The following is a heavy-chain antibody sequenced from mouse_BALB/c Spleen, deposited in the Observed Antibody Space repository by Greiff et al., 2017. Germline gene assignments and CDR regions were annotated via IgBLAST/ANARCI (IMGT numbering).Heavy chain of an antibody. CDR2: ISSGGST. CDR3: ARGRYDYDYAMDY. J-gene: IGHJ4*01. Sequence: EVMLVESGGGLVKPGGSLKLSCAASGFTFSSYAMSWVRQTPEKRLEWVASISSGGSTYYPDSVKGRFTISRDNARNILYLQMSSLRSEDTAMYYCARGRYDYDYAMDYWGQGTSVTVSS. CDR1: GFTFSSYA. D-gene: IGHD2-4*01. V-gene: IGHV5-6-5*01.